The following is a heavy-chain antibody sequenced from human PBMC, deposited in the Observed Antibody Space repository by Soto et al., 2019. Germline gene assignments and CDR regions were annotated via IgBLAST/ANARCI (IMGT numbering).Heavy chain of an antibody. CDR1: GGSSSSSDYS. Sequence: VKTSKTLSLTCTVSGGSSSSSDYSWSWVRQSPGKGLEWIGHIYNSGITYYNPSLKSRVVISIDTSRNQFSLRLNSLTAADRAVYFCARGVTVFGLVSRFWFDPWGQGTVVTVSS. CDR2: IYNSGIT. D-gene: IGHD3-3*01. CDR3: ARGVTVFGLVSRFWFDP. J-gene: IGHJ5*02. V-gene: IGHV4-30-4*01.